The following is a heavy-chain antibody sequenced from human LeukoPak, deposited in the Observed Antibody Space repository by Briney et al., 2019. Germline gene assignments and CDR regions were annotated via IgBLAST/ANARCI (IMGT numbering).Heavy chain of an antibody. CDR2: ISYDGSNK. Sequence: GGSLRLSCAASGFTFSSYAMHWVRQAPGKGLEWVAVISYDGSNKYYADSVKGRFTISRDNSKNTLYLQMNSLRAEDTAVYYCARDHRYSYGYSGYWGQGTLVTVSS. CDR3: ARDHRYSYGYSGY. V-gene: IGHV3-30*04. CDR1: GFTFSSYA. J-gene: IGHJ4*02. D-gene: IGHD5-18*01.